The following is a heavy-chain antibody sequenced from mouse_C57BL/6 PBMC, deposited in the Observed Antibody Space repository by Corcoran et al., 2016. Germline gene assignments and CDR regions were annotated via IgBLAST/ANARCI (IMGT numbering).Heavy chain of an antibody. CDR2: ISYDGSN. V-gene: IGHV3-6*01. D-gene: IGHD2-2*01. J-gene: IGHJ1*03. CDR1: GYSITSGYY. CDR3: ARDYGYDWYFDV. Sequence: DVQLQESGPGLVKPSQSLSLTCSVTGYSITSGYYWNWIRQFPGNKREWMGYISYDGSNNYNPSLQNQISITRDTSKNQFYLKLNSVTTEDTATYYCARDYGYDWYFDVWGTGTTVTVSS.